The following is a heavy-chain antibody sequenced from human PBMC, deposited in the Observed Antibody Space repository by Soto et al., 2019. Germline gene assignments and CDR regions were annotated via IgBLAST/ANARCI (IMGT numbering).Heavy chain of an antibody. Sequence: PGGSLRLSCAASGFTFSGSAMHWVRQASGKGLEWVGRIRSKANSYATAYAASVKGRFTISRDDSKNTAYLQMNSLKTEDTAVYYCTSLLLENCSGGSCYSDYYYYYYMDVWGKGTTVTVSS. CDR1: GFTFSGSA. J-gene: IGHJ6*03. CDR2: IRSKANSYAT. CDR3: TSLLLENCSGGSCYSDYYYYYYMDV. V-gene: IGHV3-73*01. D-gene: IGHD2-15*01.